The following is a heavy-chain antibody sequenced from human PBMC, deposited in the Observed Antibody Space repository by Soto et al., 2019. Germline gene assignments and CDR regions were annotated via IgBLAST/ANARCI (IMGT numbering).Heavy chain of an antibody. V-gene: IGHV3-11*01. Sequence: GSLRLSCAASGFTFSDYYMSLIRQAPGKGLEWVSYISSSGSTIYYADSVKGRFTISRDNAKNSLYLQMNSLRAEDTAVYYCARVVEIGDQNYFDYWGQGTLVSGSS. J-gene: IGHJ4*02. CDR1: GFTFSDYY. CDR2: ISSSGSTI. CDR3: ARVVEIGDQNYFDY. D-gene: IGHD2-15*01.